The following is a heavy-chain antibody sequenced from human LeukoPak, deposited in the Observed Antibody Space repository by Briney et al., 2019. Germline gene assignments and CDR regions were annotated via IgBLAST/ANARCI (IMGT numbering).Heavy chain of an antibody. J-gene: IGHJ4*02. CDR2: INSDGSST. CDR1: GFTFSSYW. V-gene: IGHV3-74*01. CDR3: AKGASSGWYTVGYFDY. D-gene: IGHD6-19*01. Sequence: LGGSLRLSCAASGFTFSSYWMHWVRQAPGKGLVWVSRINSDGSSTSYADSVKGRFTISRDNSKNTVYLQMDSLRAEDTAVYYCAKGASSGWYTVGYFDYWGQGTLVTVSS.